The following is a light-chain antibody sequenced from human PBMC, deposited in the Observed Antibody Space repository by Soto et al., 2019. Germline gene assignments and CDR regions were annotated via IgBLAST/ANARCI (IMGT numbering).Light chain of an antibody. J-gene: IGKJ3*01. CDR2: GAY. CDR1: PSVSSSF. V-gene: IGKV3-20*01. CDR3: QHYGSSPPEFT. Sequence: EIVLTQSPGTLSLSPGERATLSCRASPSVSSSFLAWYQQRPGQAPRLLIFGAYYRATGIPDRFSGSGSGTDFTLTISRLEPEDFAVYYCQHYGSSPPEFTFGPGTKVDSK.